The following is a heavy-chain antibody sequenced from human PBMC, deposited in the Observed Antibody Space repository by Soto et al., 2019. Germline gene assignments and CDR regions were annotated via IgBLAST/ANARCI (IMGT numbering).Heavy chain of an antibody. CDR3: ARVGSGGSYLHFHYGMHX. D-gene: IGHD2-15*01. CDR2: SSAYNGNT. Sequence: ASVKVSCKASGYTFTSYGISWVRQAPGQGLEWMGFSSAYNGNTNYADKLQGRVTMTTDTSTSTAYMELRSLRSDDTAVYYCARVGSGGSYLHFHYGMHXWGQGTMVTVS. V-gene: IGHV1-18*04. J-gene: IGHJ6*02. CDR1: GYTFTSYG.